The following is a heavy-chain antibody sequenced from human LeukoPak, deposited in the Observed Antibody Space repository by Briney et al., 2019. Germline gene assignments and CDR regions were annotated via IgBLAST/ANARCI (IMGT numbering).Heavy chain of an antibody. Sequence: PSETLSLTCTVSGGSISSYYWSWIRQAPGKGLEWVSYISSSGSTIYYADSVKGRFTISRDNAKNSLYLQMNSLRAEDTAVYYCARDLSTTYYYDSSDYYYWGQGTLVTVSS. CDR1: GGSISSYY. V-gene: IGHV3-11*01. J-gene: IGHJ4*02. CDR2: ISSSGSTI. CDR3: ARDLSTTYYYDSSDYYY. D-gene: IGHD3-22*01.